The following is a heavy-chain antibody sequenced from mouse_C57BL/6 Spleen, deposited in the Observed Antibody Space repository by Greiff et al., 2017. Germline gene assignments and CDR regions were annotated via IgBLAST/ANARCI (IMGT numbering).Heavy chain of an antibody. CDR2: FHPYNDDT. V-gene: IGHV1-47*01. CDR1: GYTFTTYP. D-gene: IGHD1-1*01. CDR3: ARGYGSSYGFDY. Sequence: VQLQQSGAELVKPGASVKMSCKASGYTFTTYPIEWMKQNHGKSLEWIGNFHPYNDDTKYNEKFKGKATLTVEKSSSTVYLEISRLTSNDSAVYYCARGYGSSYGFDYWGQGTTLTVSS. J-gene: IGHJ2*01.